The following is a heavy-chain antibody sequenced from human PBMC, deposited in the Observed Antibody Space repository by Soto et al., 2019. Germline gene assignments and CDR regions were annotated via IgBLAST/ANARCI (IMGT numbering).Heavy chain of an antibody. CDR3: AFHGSRWHPASGSLDY. D-gene: IGHD1-26*01. V-gene: IGHV4-59*08. Sequence: PSETLSLTCTVSGGSISSYYWSWIRQPPGKGLEWIGYIYYSGSTNYNPSLKSRATISVDTSKNQFSLKLSSVTAADTAVYYCAFHGSRWHPASGSLDYWAHGTPVT. CDR2: IYYSGST. J-gene: IGHJ4*01. CDR1: GGSISSYY.